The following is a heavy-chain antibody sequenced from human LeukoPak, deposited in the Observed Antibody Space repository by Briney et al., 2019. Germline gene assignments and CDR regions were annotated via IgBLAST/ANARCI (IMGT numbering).Heavy chain of an antibody. V-gene: IGHV1-8*03. CDR1: GYTFTSYD. CDR2: TNPNSGNT. CDR3: AREVSVMDAFDI. Sequence: ASVKVSCKASGYTFTSYDINWVRQAPGQGLEWMGWTNPNSGNTGYAQKFQGRVTITRNTSISTAYMELSSLRSEDTAVYYCAREVSVMDAFDIWGQGTMVTVSS. D-gene: IGHD2-21*01. J-gene: IGHJ3*02.